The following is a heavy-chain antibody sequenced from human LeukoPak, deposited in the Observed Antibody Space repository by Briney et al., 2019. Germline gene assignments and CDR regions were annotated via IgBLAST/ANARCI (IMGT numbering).Heavy chain of an antibody. CDR1: GGSISSGGYY. CDR2: IHYSGST. D-gene: IGHD3-16*01. Sequence: PSETLSLTCTVSGGSISSGGYYWSWIRQHPGKGLEWIGYIHYSGSTYYNPSLKSRVTISVDTSKNQFSLKLSSVTAADTAVYYCARDFSSRIMAPLYWGQGTLVTVSS. V-gene: IGHV4-31*03. J-gene: IGHJ4*02. CDR3: ARDFSSRIMAPLY.